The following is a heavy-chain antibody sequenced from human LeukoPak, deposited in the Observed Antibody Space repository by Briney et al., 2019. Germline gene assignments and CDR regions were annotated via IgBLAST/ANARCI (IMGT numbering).Heavy chain of an antibody. CDR3: AKGRGYCTGGSCYSDY. D-gene: IGHD2-15*01. V-gene: IGHV3-23*01. CDR2: ISGSDGST. J-gene: IGHJ4*02. CDR1: GFTFSNYA. Sequence: EGSLRLSCTASGFTFSNYAMSWVRQAPGKGLEWVSTISGSDGSTYYADSVKGRFTISRDNSKNTLYLQMNSLRVEDTAIYYCAKGRGYCTGGSCYSDYWGQGTLVTVSS.